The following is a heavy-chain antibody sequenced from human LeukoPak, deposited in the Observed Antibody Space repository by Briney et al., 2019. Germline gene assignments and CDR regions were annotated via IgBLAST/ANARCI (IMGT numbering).Heavy chain of an antibody. CDR3: AKHHYYDSNAYSWFDP. Sequence: PEGSLRLSCAASGFTFSSYDMSWVRQAPGKGLEWVSGISGSGRSTYYADSVKGRFTVSRDNSKNMLYVQMNSLRAEDTAVYYCAKHHYYDSNAYSWFDPWGQGTLVTVSS. V-gene: IGHV3-23*01. CDR1: GFTFSSYD. D-gene: IGHD3-22*01. CDR2: ISGSGRST. J-gene: IGHJ5*02.